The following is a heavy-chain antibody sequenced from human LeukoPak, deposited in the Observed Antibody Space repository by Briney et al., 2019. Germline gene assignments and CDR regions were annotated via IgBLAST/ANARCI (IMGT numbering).Heavy chain of an antibody. CDR2: ISAYNGNT. V-gene: IGHV1-18*01. J-gene: IGHJ5*02. Sequence: GASVKVSCKTSGYTFTNYGISWVRQGPGQGLEWMGWISAYNGNTNYAQEFQGRVTMTADTSTSTAYMELSSLKSEDTAVYYCAGAPPRIGVAFDPWGQGTLVTVSS. CDR3: AGAPPRIGVAFDP. D-gene: IGHD2-15*01. CDR1: GYTFTNYG.